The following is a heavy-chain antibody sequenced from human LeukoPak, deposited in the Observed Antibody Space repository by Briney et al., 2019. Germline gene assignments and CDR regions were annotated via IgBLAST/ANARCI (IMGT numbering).Heavy chain of an antibody. CDR3: ARIQLSSSYYLDS. CDR1: GGSISSSRYY. J-gene: IGHJ4*02. CDR2: IYYSGST. V-gene: IGHV4-39*01. D-gene: IGHD6-6*01. Sequence: SETLSLTYTVSGGSISSSRYYWGWIRQPPGKGLEWIGNIYYSGSTYYNPSLKSRVTISLDTAKNQISLKLTSVTAADTAVYYCARIQLSSSYYLDSWGQGTLVTVSS.